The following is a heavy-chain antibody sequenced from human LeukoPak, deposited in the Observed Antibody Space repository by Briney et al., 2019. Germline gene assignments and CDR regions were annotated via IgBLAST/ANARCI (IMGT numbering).Heavy chain of an antibody. V-gene: IGHV3-9*01. CDR3: AKALLWFGELSFPFDY. CDR1: GLPFDDYA. D-gene: IGHD3-10*01. Sequence: GGSLRLSCAPSGLPFDDYAMHWLRQAPGKGLEWVAGISCNSGSIGYADSVKGRFTISRDNAKNSLYLQMNSLRAEDTALYYCAKALLWFGELSFPFDYWGQGTLVTVSS. J-gene: IGHJ4*02. CDR2: ISCNSGSI.